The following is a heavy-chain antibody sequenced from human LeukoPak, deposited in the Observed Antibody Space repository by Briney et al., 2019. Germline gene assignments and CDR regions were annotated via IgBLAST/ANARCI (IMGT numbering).Heavy chain of an antibody. J-gene: IGHJ5*02. CDR3: ARQWGSGWQNWFDP. Sequence: SGGSLRLSCAGSGFAFSSYAMSWVRQAPGKGLEWVSAISGSGDSTYYADSVKGRFTSSRDNSKNTLYLQMSSLRAEDTAVYYCARQWGSGWQNWFDPWGQGTLVTVSS. CDR2: ISGSGDST. CDR1: GFAFSSYA. V-gene: IGHV3-23*01. D-gene: IGHD6-19*01.